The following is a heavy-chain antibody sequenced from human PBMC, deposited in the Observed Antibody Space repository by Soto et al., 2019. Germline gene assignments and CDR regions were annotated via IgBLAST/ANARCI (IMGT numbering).Heavy chain of an antibody. CDR2: IDPSDSYT. J-gene: IGHJ6*02. CDR3: SRHRVGATPTRYGMEV. Sequence: GESLKISCKGSGYSFTSYWISWVRQMPGKGLEWMGRIDPSDSYTNYSPSFQGHVTISADKSISTAYLQWSSLKASDTAMYYCSRHRVGATPTRYGMEVWGQWTGVTGS. V-gene: IGHV5-10-1*01. CDR1: GYSFTSYW. D-gene: IGHD1-26*01.